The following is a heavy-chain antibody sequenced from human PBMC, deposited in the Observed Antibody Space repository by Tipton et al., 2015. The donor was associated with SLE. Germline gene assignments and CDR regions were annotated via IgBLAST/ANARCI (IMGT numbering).Heavy chain of an antibody. D-gene: IGHD3-3*01. CDR2: ITASGVTT. CDR3: ARFFRWFDP. J-gene: IGHJ5*02. V-gene: IGHV3-23*01. CDR1: GFTFSNFA. Sequence: SLRLSCAASGFTFSNFAMTWVRQAPGKGLEWVSVITASGVTTYYADSVKGRFTISRDNSKNTLYLQMNSLRAEDTAVFYCARFFRWFDPWGQGTLVTVSS.